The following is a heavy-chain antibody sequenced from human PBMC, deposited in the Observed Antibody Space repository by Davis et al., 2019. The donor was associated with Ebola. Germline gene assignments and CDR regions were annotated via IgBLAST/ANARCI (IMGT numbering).Heavy chain of an antibody. CDR3: ARGVYGAYFDS. V-gene: IGHV1-69*13. CDR1: GGTFSSYG. Sequence: SVKVSCKASGGTFSSYGISWVRQAPGQGLDWMGGIIPVFGIPKYAQKFQGRVTITADESTSTAYMELSSLRSEDTAVYYCARGVYGAYFDSWGQGALVTVSS. J-gene: IGHJ4*02. CDR2: IIPVFGIP. D-gene: IGHD4-17*01.